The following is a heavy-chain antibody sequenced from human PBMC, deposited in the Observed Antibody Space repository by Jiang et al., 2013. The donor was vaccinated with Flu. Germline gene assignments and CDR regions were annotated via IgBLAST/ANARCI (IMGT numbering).Heavy chain of an antibody. CDR3: ARVYYYDSSGYWGWYFDL. D-gene: IGHD3-22*01. CDR1: GGSISSSGDYY. CDR2: IYYSGST. J-gene: IGHJ2*01. V-gene: IGHV4-30-4*08. Sequence: GSGLVKPSQTLSLTCTVSGGSISSSGDYYWSWIRQPPGKGLEWIGYIYYSGSTHYNPSLKSRVTISVDTSKNQFSLNLSSVTAADTAVYFCARVYYYDSSGYWGWYFDLWGRGTLVTVSS.